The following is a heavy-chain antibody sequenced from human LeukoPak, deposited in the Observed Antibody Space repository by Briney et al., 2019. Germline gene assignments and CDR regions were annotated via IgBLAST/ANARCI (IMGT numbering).Heavy chain of an antibody. CDR3: AKGSYYDSSSSFYFDY. D-gene: IGHD3-22*01. CDR2: ISGSGDNT. J-gene: IGHJ4*02. V-gene: IGHV3-23*01. Sequence: GGSLRLSCAASGFTFSSYAMSWVRQAPGKGLEWVSGISGSGDNTYYADSVKGRFTISRDNSKNTLYVQVNSLGTEDTAAYYCAKGSYYDSSSSFYFDYWGQGTLVTVSS. CDR1: GFTFSSYA.